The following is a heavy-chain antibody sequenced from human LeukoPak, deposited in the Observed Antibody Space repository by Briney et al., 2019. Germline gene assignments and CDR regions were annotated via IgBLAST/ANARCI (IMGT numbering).Heavy chain of an antibody. D-gene: IGHD5-18*01. Sequence: SVKVSCKASGGSFSSYGISWVRQAPGQGLEWMGGIIPMLGRSNYAQKFQGRVTISTDESTSTAYMEMSSLRSEDTAVYYCAREDHTANNWFDPWGQGTLVTVSS. CDR1: GGSFSSYG. CDR3: AREDHTANNWFDP. V-gene: IGHV1-69*05. J-gene: IGHJ5*02. CDR2: IIPMLGRS.